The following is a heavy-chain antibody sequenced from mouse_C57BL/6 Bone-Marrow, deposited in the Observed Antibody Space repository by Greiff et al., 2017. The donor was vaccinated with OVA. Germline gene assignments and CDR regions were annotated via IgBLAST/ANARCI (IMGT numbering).Heavy chain of an antibody. J-gene: IGHJ3*01. CDR2: IWGGGST. CDR3: AHLTPWFAY. CDR1: GFSLTSYG. V-gene: IGHV2-9*01. Sequence: QVQLQQSGPGLVAPSQSLSITCPVSGFSLTSYGVDWVRQPPGKGLEWLGVIWGGGSTNYNSALMSRLSISKDNSKSQFFLKMNSLQTDDPAMYYWAHLTPWFAYWGQGTLVTVSA.